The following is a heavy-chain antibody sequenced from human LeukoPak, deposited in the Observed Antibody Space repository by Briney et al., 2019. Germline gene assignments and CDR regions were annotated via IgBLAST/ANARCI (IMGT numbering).Heavy chain of an antibody. D-gene: IGHD6-13*01. J-gene: IGHJ6*02. CDR2: ISGSGGST. Sequence: PGGSLRPSCAASGFTFSSYAMSWVRQAPGKGLEWVSAISGSGGSTYYADSVKGRFTISRDISKNTLYLQMNSLRAEDTAVYYCAKAPPSSYYYYGMDVWGQGTTVTVSS. CDR3: AKAPPSSYYYYGMDV. CDR1: GFTFSSYA. V-gene: IGHV3-23*01.